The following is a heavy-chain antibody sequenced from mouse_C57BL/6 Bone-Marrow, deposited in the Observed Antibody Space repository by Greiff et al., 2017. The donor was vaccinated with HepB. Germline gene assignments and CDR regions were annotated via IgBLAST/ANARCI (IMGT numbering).Heavy chain of an antibody. CDR2: INPGSGGT. J-gene: IGHJ4*01. D-gene: IGHD1-1*01. Sequence: VMLVESGAELVRPGTSVKVSCKASGYAFTNYLIEWVKQRPGQGLEWIGVINPGSGGTNYNEKFKGKATLTADKSSSTAYMQLSSLTSEDSAVYFCARSVVGAMDYWGQGTSVTVSS. V-gene: IGHV1-54*01. CDR3: ARSVVGAMDY. CDR1: GYAFTNYL.